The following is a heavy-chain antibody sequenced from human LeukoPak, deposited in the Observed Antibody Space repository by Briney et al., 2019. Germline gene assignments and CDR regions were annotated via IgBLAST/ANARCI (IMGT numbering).Heavy chain of an antibody. Sequence: GGSLRLSCAAPGLTFSSYAMNWVPQAPGRGLEWVSGFSGSGGTTYYADSVKGRFTISRDNSKNTLYLQMNSLRAEDTAVYYCANGNRCTSPNCLGYYYFYMDVWGKGTTVTVSS. CDR3: ANGNRCTSPNCLGYYYFYMDV. V-gene: IGHV3-23*01. J-gene: IGHJ6*03. CDR2: FSGSGGTT. D-gene: IGHD2-8*01. CDR1: GLTFSSYA.